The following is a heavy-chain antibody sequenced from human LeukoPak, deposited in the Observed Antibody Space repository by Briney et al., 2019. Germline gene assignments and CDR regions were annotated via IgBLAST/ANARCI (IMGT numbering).Heavy chain of an antibody. Sequence: TGGSLRLSCAASGFTFCTYDMHWVRQSTGKGLEWVSAIGPDGDTYYPDSVKGRFTISRENAKNSLYLQLNSLRAGDTAVYYCARGRSGPYSSSWTGYFDYWGQGTLVTVSS. D-gene: IGHD6-13*01. V-gene: IGHV3-13*01. J-gene: IGHJ4*02. CDR3: ARGRSGPYSSSWTGYFDY. CDR1: GFTFCTYD. CDR2: IGPDGDT.